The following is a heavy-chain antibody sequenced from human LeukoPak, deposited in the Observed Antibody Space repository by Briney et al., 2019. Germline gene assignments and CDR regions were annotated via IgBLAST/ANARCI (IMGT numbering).Heavy chain of an antibody. CDR2: VHSNGNT. CDR3: ARNDSSGYFDY. Sequence: SETLSLTCSVSGGSNSSGKYFWEWIRQPAGKGLEWIGRVHSNGNTNFTNYNPSLKSRVNISIDTSKNQVSLKLTSVTAADTAVYYCARNDSSGYFDYWGQGTLVTVSS. CDR1: GGSNSSGKYF. V-gene: IGHV4-61*02. D-gene: IGHD3-22*01. J-gene: IGHJ4*02.